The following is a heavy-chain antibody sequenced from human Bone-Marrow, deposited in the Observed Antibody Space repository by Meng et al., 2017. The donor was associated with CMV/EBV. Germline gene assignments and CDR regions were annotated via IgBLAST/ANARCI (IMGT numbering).Heavy chain of an antibody. Sequence: ASVKVSCKASGYTFTSYDINWVRQATGQGLEWMGWMNPNSGNTGYAQKFQGRVTMTRNTSISTDYMELSSLRSEDTAVYYCARGASDYGGNAWVYYHGMDVWGQGTTVTVSS. D-gene: IGHD4-23*01. CDR3: ARGASDYGGNAWVYYHGMDV. CDR1: GYTFTSYD. CDR2: MNPNSGNT. V-gene: IGHV1-8*01. J-gene: IGHJ6*02.